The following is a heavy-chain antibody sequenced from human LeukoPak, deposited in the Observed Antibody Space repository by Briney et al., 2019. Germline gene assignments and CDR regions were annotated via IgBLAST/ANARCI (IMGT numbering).Heavy chain of an antibody. Sequence: PGGSLRLSCAASEFTFSSYSMNWVRQAPGKGLEWVSSISSSSIYIYYADSVKGRFTISRDNAKNSLYLQMNSLRAEDTAVHYCARSSDFWSGYWYYFDHWGQGTLVSVPS. CDR2: ISSSSIYI. D-gene: IGHD3-3*01. CDR3: ARSSDFWSGYWYYFDH. V-gene: IGHV3-21*01. CDR1: EFTFSSYS. J-gene: IGHJ4*02.